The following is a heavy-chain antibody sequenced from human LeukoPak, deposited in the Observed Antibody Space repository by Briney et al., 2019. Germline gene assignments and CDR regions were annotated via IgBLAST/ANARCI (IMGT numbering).Heavy chain of an antibody. J-gene: IGHJ6*02. Sequence: SVKVSCKASGGTFSSYAISWVRQAPGQGLEWMGGTIPIFGTANYAQKFQGRVTITADESTSTAYMELSSLRSEDTAVYYCARVGGLLWFGELSRPPMDVWGQGTTVTVSS. CDR2: TIPIFGTA. CDR3: ARVGGLLWFGELSRPPMDV. D-gene: IGHD3-10*01. CDR1: GGTFSSYA. V-gene: IGHV1-69*01.